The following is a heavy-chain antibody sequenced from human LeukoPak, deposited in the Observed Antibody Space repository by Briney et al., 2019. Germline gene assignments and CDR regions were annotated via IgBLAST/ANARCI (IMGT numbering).Heavy chain of an antibody. Sequence: ASVKVSCKASGYTFTRYAMSWVRQAPGQGLQWMGWINTNTANPTYAQDFTGRFVFSLDTSVSTAYLQISSLKAEDTAVYYCARERAAQDYSNVFDYWGQGTLVTVSS. D-gene: IGHD4-11*01. CDR2: INTNTANP. CDR3: ARERAAQDYSNVFDY. J-gene: IGHJ4*02. CDR1: GYTFTRYA. V-gene: IGHV7-4-1*02.